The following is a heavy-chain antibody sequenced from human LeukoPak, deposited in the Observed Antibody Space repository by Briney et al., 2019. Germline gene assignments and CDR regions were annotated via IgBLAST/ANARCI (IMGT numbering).Heavy chain of an antibody. CDR3: ARNPTYYYDSSGYYGPFHY. CDR2: ISSSSSYI. J-gene: IGHJ4*02. CDR1: GFTFSSNS. D-gene: IGHD3-22*01. Sequence: GGSLRVSCAASGFTFSSNSMNWVRQAPGKGLEWVSTISSSSSYIYYADSVKGRFTISRDNAKNSLYLQMNSLRAEDTAVYYCARNPTYYYDSSGYYGPFHYWGQGTLVTVSS. V-gene: IGHV3-21*01.